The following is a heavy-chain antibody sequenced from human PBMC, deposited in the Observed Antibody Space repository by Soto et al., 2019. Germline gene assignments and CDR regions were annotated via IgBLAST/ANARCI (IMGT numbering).Heavy chain of an antibody. J-gene: IGHJ6*02. Sequence: SVKVSCKASGGTFSSYAISWVRQAPGQGLEWMGGIIPIFGTANYAQKFQGRVTITADESTSTAYMELSSLRSEDTAVYYCARSGVGYGSGSYYYYYGTDVWGQGTTVTVSS. CDR3: ARSGVGYGSGSYYYYYGTDV. CDR1: GGTFSSYA. CDR2: IIPIFGTA. V-gene: IGHV1-69*13. D-gene: IGHD3-10*01.